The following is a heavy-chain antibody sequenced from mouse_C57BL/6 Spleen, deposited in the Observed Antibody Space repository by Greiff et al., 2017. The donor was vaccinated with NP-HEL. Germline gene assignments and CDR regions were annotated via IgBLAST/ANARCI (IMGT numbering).Heavy chain of an antibody. J-gene: IGHJ1*03. V-gene: IGHV5-4*03. CDR3: ARFIEDYDRDWYFDV. Sequence: EVMLVESGGGLVKPGGSLKLSCAASGFTFSSYALSWVRQTPEKRLEWVATISDGGSYTYYPDNVKGRFTISRDNAKNNLYLQMSHLKSEDTAMYYCARFIEDYDRDWYFDVWGTGTTVTVSS. CDR2: ISDGGSYT. D-gene: IGHD2-4*01. CDR1: GFTFSSYA.